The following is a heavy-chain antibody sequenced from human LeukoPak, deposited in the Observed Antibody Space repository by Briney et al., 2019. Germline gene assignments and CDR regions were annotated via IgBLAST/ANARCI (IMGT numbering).Heavy chain of an antibody. V-gene: IGHV1-18*01. CDR3: AREGGVGPTAPPDYYSNQMDV. CDR2: ISPYTTKT. Sequence: GASVKVSCKASGYTFISYGITWVRQAPGQGLEWMGWISPYTTKTNYAQSLQGRVTMTTDTSTSTAYMELRSLRSDDTAVYYCAREGGVGPTAPPDYYSNQMDVWGKGTTVTVSS. CDR1: GYTFISYG. D-gene: IGHD1-26*01. J-gene: IGHJ6*03.